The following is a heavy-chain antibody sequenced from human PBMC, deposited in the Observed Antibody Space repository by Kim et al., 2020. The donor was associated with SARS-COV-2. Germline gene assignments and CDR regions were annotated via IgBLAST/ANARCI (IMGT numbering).Heavy chain of an antibody. CDR1: GGSFSGYY. CDR2: INHSGST. J-gene: IGHJ6*02. V-gene: IGHV4-34*01. D-gene: IGHD3-10*01. CDR3: ARTSRGSGSLINYYYGMDV. Sequence: SETLSLTCAVYGGSFSGYYWSWIRQPPGKGLEWIGEINHSGSTNYNPSLKSRVTISVDTSKNQFSLKLSSVTAADTAVYYCARTSRGSGSLINYYYGMDVWGQGTTVTVSS.